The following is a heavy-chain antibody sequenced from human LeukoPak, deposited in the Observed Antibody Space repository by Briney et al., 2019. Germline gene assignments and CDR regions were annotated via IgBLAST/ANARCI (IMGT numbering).Heavy chain of an antibody. CDR1: GFTFSNYV. J-gene: IGHJ4*02. V-gene: IGHV3-23*01. CDR3: AKHPESGHFDY. D-gene: IGHD1-14*01. Sequence: RLSXAXSGFTFSNYVLSWVRQPPGKGLEWGSIINFNGRTTYYADSVKGRFTISRDNSKSTLYLQLNSLRAEDTAVYYCAKHPESGHFDYWGQGTLVTVSS. CDR2: INFNGRTT.